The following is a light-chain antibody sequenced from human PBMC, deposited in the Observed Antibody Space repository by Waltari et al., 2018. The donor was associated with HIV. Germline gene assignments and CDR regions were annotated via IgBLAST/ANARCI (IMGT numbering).Light chain of an antibody. J-gene: IGLJ3*02. CDR2: EKD. CDR1: SSNIGSHY. Sequence: QSVLTQTPSVSAAPGQKVTISCSGSSSNIGSHYVSWYHQRPGTPPKLLIYEKDKRPSGIPALFSGSKSDTSATLVITGLQTGDEADYYCGTWDSSLSGALFGGGTKVTVL. V-gene: IGLV1-51*02. CDR3: GTWDSSLSGAL.